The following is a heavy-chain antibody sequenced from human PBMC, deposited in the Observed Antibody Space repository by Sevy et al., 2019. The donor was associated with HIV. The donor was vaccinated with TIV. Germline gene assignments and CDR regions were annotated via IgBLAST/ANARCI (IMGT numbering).Heavy chain of an antibody. V-gene: IGHV3-15*01. CDR3: ITHREYDDYKGGFDS. J-gene: IGHJ4*02. Sequence: GGSLRLSCSASGFTFTNAWMSWVRQAPGKGLEWVARIRSNTDGGTTDYAAPLKGRFTISRDDSKNTLYLQMNILKSADTAVYYCITHREYDDYKGGFDSWGQGTLVTVSS. CDR2: IRSNTDGGTT. D-gene: IGHD4-17*01. CDR1: GFTFTNAW.